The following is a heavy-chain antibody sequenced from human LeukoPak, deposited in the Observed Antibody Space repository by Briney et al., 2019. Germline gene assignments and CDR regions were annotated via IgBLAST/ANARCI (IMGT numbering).Heavy chain of an antibody. J-gene: IGHJ5*02. Sequence: SETLSLTCTVSGGSISSSSYYWGWIRQPPGKGLEWIGSIYYSGSTYYNPSLKSRVTISVDTSKNQFSLKLSSVTAADTAVYYCARGRRSITIFGVVIRVYWFDPWGQGTLVTVSS. CDR3: ARGRRSITIFGVVIRVYWFDP. D-gene: IGHD3-3*01. V-gene: IGHV4-39*07. CDR2: IYYSGST. CDR1: GGSISSSSYY.